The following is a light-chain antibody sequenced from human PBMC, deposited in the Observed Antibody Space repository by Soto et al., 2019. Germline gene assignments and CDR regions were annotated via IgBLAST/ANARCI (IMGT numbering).Light chain of an antibody. CDR1: QSVSSW. Sequence: TQMTQSPSTLSASVGDRVTITCRASQSVSSWLAWYQQKPGKAPNLLIYRASNLESGVPSRFSGSGSGTEFTLTISSLQPDDFATYYCQKYNSCSVTFGQGTKVEIK. CDR3: QKYNSCSVT. CDR2: RAS. J-gene: IGKJ1*01. V-gene: IGKV1-5*03.